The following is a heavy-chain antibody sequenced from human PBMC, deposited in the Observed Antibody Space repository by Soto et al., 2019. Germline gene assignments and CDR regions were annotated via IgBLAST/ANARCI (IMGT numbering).Heavy chain of an antibody. Sequence: QVQLVESGGDLVKPGGSLRLTCAASGFTFSDYYMSWIRQAPGKGLEWISSITNTSSYTNYADSVKGRFTVSRDNAKNSLFLQMNSLRAEDTAVYYCARCLDGTESSIPFYWGQGTLVTVSS. CDR1: GFTFSDYY. D-gene: IGHD6-6*01. V-gene: IGHV3-11*06. CDR3: ARCLDGTESSIPFY. CDR2: ITNTSSYT. J-gene: IGHJ4*02.